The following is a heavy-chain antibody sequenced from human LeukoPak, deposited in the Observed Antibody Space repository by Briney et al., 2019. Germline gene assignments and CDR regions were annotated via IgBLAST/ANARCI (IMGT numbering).Heavy chain of an antibody. Sequence: PGGSLRLSCAASGFTFSSYAMSWVRQAPGKGLQWVAVISYNGDSKNYADSVKGRFTISRDNSKNTLYLQMNSLRTEDSAVYYCAKDHPIIKITQGMDVWGQGTTVTVSS. D-gene: IGHD3-9*01. CDR2: ISYNGDSK. V-gene: IGHV3-30*18. J-gene: IGHJ6*02. CDR3: AKDHPIIKITQGMDV. CDR1: GFTFSSYA.